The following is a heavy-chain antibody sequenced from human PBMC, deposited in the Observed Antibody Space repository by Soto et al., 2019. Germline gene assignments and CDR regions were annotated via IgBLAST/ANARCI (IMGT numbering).Heavy chain of an antibody. CDR3: ARVTRYSGYADY. V-gene: IGHV3-48*03. CDR1: GFTFSSYE. Sequence: EVQLVESGGCLVQPGGSLRLSCAASGFTFSSYEMNWVRQAPGKGLEWVSYISSSGSTIYYADSVKGRFTISRDNAKNSLYLQMNSLRAEDTAVYYCARVTRYSGYADYWGQGTLVTVSS. J-gene: IGHJ4*02. D-gene: IGHD5-12*01. CDR2: ISSSGSTI.